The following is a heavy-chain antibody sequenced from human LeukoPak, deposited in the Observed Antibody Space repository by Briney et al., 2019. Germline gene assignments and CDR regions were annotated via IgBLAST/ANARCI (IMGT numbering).Heavy chain of an antibody. CDR1: GFTFISYW. Sequence: GGSLRLSCAASGFTFISYWMRWVGQAPGKGLEWVANIKQDGSEKYHVDSGKGRFTISRDNAENSLYLQMNSLRGEDTAVYFCARAGYSSGWDYWGQGTLVTVSS. J-gene: IGHJ4*02. V-gene: IGHV3-7*01. CDR2: IKQDGSEK. D-gene: IGHD6-19*01. CDR3: ARAGYSSGWDY.